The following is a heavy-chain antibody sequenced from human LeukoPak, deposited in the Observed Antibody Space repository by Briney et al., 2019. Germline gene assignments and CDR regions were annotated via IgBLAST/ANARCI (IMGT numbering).Heavy chain of an antibody. CDR3: TRDAYYYDSSGSYDYGMDV. CDR2: TSTHNGNT. Sequence: GASVKVSCKASGYTFTYYGISWVRQAPGQGLEWMGWTSTHNGNTEYAEEFQGRVSMTTDTSTSTAYMELRRLGSDDTALYYCTRDAYYYDSSGSYDYGMDVWGQGTTVIVSS. V-gene: IGHV1-18*01. J-gene: IGHJ6*02. CDR1: GYTFTYYG. D-gene: IGHD3-22*01.